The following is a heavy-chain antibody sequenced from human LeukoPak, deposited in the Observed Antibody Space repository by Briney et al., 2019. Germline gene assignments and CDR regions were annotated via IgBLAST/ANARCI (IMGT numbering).Heavy chain of an antibody. CDR3: ARGIRGVMGNWFDP. V-gene: IGHV4-59*08. D-gene: IGHD3-10*01. CDR2: IYYSGST. Sequence: SETLSLTCTVSGGSISSYYWSWIRQPPGKGLEWIGYIYYSGSTNYNPSLKSRVTISVDTSKNQFSLKLSSVTAADTAVYYCARGIRGVMGNWFDPWGQGTLVTVSS. J-gene: IGHJ5*02. CDR1: GGSISSYY.